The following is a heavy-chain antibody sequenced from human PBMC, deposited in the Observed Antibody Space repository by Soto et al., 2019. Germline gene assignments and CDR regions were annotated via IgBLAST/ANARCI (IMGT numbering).Heavy chain of an antibody. J-gene: IGHJ3*02. D-gene: IGHD3-10*01. CDR1: GGSISSGGYF. Sequence: QVQLQESGPGLVKPSQTLSLTCTVSGGSISSGGYFWSWIRQHPGKGLEWIGDINYSGSTYSNPSLKRRVTISVDTSKTQFSLKPSSVTAADTAVYYCARDILLWFGALPPRAHDAFDIWGQGTMVTVSS. CDR3: ARDILLWFGALPPRAHDAFDI. CDR2: INYSGST. V-gene: IGHV4-31*03.